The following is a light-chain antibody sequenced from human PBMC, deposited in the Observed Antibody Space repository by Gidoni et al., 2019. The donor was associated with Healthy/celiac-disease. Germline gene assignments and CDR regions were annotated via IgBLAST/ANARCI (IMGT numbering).Light chain of an antibody. CDR2: AAS. V-gene: IGKV1-39*01. CDR1: QSISSY. CDR3: QQSYSTPPWT. Sequence: DIQMTQSPSSLSASVGDRVTITCRASQSISSYLNWYQQKPGKAPKLLIYAASSLQSGVPSRFSGSGSGTDFTLTISSLQPEDFATYYCQQSYSTPPWTFGGGTKVEIK. J-gene: IGKJ4*01.